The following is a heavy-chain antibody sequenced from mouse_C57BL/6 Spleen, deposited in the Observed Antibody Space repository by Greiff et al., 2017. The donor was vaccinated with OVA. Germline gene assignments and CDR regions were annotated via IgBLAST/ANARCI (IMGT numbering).Heavy chain of an antibody. CDR2: IYPGSGST. Sequence: VQLQQPGAELVKPGASVKMSCKASGYTFTSYWITWVKQRPGQGLEWIGDIYPGSGSTNYNEKFKSKATLTVDTSSSTAYMQLSSLTSEDSAVYYCARGGYYYGSLYYAMDYWGQGTSVTVSS. CDR3: ARGGYYYGSLYYAMDY. J-gene: IGHJ4*01. V-gene: IGHV1-55*01. CDR1: GYTFTSYW. D-gene: IGHD1-1*01.